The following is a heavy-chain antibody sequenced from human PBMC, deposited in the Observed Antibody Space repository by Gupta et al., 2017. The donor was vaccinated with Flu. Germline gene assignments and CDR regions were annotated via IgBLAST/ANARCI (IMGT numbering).Heavy chain of an antibody. V-gene: IGHV3-23*01. CDR2: ILVAGAT. Sequence: EVQLLESGGGLVQPGGSLRLSCAASGFTFSSYAMTWVRQAPGKGLEWVSAILVAGATYYADSVKGRFTISRDNSKNTVFLQMSSLRAEDTAVYYCAKGHTMVDFGSGGQGTRVTVAS. CDR3: AKGHTMVDFGS. CDR1: GFTFSSYA. D-gene: IGHD3-10*01. J-gene: IGHJ4*02.